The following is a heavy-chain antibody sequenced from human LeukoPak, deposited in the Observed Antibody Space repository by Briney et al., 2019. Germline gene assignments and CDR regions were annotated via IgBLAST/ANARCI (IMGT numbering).Heavy chain of an antibody. CDR3: VRQYSGYESLYFDS. J-gene: IGHJ4*02. CDR1: GYTFSSYT. CDR2: INTNTGTP. Sequence: ASVKVSCKASGYTFSSYTLSWLRQAPGQGLEWMGWINTNTGTPTYAQGFTGRFVFSLDSSVSTAYLQISSLKAEDIAVYYCVRQYSGYESLYFDSWGQGTLVTISS. D-gene: IGHD5-12*01. V-gene: IGHV7-4-1*02.